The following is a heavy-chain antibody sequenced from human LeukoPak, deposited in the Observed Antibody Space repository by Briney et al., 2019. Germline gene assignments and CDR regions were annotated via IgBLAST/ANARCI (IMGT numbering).Heavy chain of an antibody. V-gene: IGHV4-39*02. CDR1: GGSISSSSYY. J-gene: IGHJ4*02. Sequence: SEILSLTCTVSGGSISSSSYYWGWIRQPPGKGLEWIGSIYYSGSTYYNPSLKSRVTISVDTSKNQFSLKLSSVTAADTAVYYCAKDSSSIAARPMDPFDYWGQGTLVTVSS. D-gene: IGHD6-6*01. CDR3: AKDSSSIAARPMDPFDY. CDR2: IYYSGST.